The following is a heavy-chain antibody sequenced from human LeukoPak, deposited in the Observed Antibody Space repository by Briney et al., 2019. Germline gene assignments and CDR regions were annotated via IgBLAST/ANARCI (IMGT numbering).Heavy chain of an antibody. CDR3: ARGTGTGWRFDF. J-gene: IGHJ4*02. Sequence: PGGSLRLSCAASGFTFSSYWMSWVRQAPGKGLEWVANIKQDGSEKYCVDSVKGRFTISRDNAKNSLYLQMNSLRDDDTAVYCCARGTGTGWRFDFWGQGTLVTVSS. CDR2: IKQDGSEK. CDR1: GFTFSSYW. D-gene: IGHD3/OR15-3a*01. V-gene: IGHV3-7*01.